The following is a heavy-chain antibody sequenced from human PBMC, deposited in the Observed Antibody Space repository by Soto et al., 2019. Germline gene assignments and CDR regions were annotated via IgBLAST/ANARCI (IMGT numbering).Heavy chain of an antibody. J-gene: IGHJ4*02. D-gene: IGHD2-2*01. V-gene: IGHV4-31*03. CDR3: ARDMTLQGTFAIGY. CDR1: GGSISSGGYY. Sequence: QVQLQESGPGLVKPSQTLSLTCTVSGGSISSGGYYWSWIRQHPGKGLEWIGYIYYSGRTYYNPSLKIRVTISVDTSKNQFSLKLSSVTAADTAVYYCARDMTLQGTFAIGYWGQGTLVTVSS. CDR2: IYYSGRT.